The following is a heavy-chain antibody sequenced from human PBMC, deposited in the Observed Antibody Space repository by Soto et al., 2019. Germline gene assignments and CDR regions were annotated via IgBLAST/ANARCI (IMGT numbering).Heavy chain of an antibody. CDR2: ITSSGDYT. V-gene: IGHV3-23*01. J-gene: IGHJ4*02. CDR3: VTDLNWQGH. CDR1: GFTFSSYT. Sequence: GGSLRLSCAASGFTFSSYTMSWVRQAPGKRLEWVSAITSSGDYTTHADSVKGRFTISRDNAKNSLYLQMNSLRDEDSAVYYCVTDLNWQGHWGQGTLVTVSS.